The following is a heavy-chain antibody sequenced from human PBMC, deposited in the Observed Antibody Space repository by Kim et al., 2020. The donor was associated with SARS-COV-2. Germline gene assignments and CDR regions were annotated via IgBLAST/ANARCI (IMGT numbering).Heavy chain of an antibody. CDR2: IKQDGSEN. Sequence: GGSLRLSCVASKFTFSNYWMSWVRQAPGKGLEWVANIKQDGSENYYADSVKGRFTISRDNAKNSLYLQLNSLRVDDTAVYYCAKNMDGSYYFPDDWSQGT. CDR1: KFTFSNYW. CDR3: AKNMDGSYYFPDD. V-gene: IGHV3-7*03. J-gene: IGHJ4*02. D-gene: IGHD1-26*01.